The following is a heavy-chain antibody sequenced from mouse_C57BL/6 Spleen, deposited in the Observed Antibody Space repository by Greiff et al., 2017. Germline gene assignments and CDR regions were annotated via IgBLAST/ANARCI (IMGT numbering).Heavy chain of an antibody. J-gene: IGHJ2*01. CDR2: IYPGSGST. D-gene: IGHD2-4*01. V-gene: IGHV1-55*01. CDR3: ARRSYDYDDY. CDR1: GYTFTSYW. Sequence: QVHVKQPGAELVKPGASVKMSCKASGYTFTSYWITWVKQRPGQGLEWIGDIYPGSGSTNYNEKFKSKATLTVDTSSSTAYMQLSSLTSEDSAVYYCARRSYDYDDYWGQGTTLTVSS.